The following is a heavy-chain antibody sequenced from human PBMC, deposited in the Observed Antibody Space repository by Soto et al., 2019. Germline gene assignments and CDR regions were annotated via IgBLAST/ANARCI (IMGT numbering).Heavy chain of an antibody. Sequence: SETLSLTCAVYGGSFSGYYCSWIRQPPGKGLEWIGYIYYSGSTNYNPSLKSRVTISVDTSKNQFSLKLSSVTAADTAVYYCARIRIVGATTEPGGYYFDYWGQGTLVTVSS. J-gene: IGHJ4*02. V-gene: IGHV4-59*01. CDR1: GGSFSGYY. CDR3: ARIRIVGATTEPGGYYFDY. D-gene: IGHD1-26*01. CDR2: IYYSGST.